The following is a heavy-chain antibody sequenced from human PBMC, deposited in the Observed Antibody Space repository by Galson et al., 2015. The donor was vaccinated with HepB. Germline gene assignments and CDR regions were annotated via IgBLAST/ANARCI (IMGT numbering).Heavy chain of an antibody. V-gene: IGHV1-69*13. D-gene: IGHD3-10*02. CDR3: ARDLIGRITMFV. J-gene: IGHJ4*02. CDR2: LIPAFGTV. CDR1: GGTFSSSA. Sequence: SVKVSCKASGGTFSSSAISWVRQAPGQGLEWMGGLIPAFGTVNYAQKFQGRATITADESTSTAYMELSSLRSEDTAVYYCARDLIGRITMFVWGQGTLVTVSS.